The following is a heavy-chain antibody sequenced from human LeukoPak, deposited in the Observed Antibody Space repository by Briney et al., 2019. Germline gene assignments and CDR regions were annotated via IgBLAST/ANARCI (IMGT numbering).Heavy chain of an antibody. V-gene: IGHV1-2*02. J-gene: IGHJ4*02. CDR2: INPNSGGT. Sequence: ASVKVSCKASGYTFTAHFIYWVRQAPGQGLEWMGWINPNSGGTNYAQKFQGRVTMTRDTSISTAYMELSRLRSDDTAVYYCARDTGDPNSFTVIPALAYWGQGTLVTVSS. CDR3: ARDTGDPNSFTVIPALAY. CDR1: GYTFTAHF. D-gene: IGHD4-17*01.